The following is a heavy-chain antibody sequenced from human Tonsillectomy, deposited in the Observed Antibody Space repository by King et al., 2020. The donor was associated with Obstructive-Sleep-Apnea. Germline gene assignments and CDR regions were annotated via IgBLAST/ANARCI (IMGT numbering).Heavy chain of an antibody. V-gene: IGHV4-34*01. CDR1: GGPFSDYY. D-gene: IGHD6-13*01. CDR2: INQSGST. Sequence: VQLQQWGAGMLKPSETLSLTCAVYGGPFSDYYWSWIRQPPGKGLEWIREINQSGSTNYNPSLKSRVTISVDTSNNQFSLKLRSVTAADTAVYYCARGSGAAAVNWFDPWGQGTLVTVSS. CDR3: ARGSGAAAVNWFDP. J-gene: IGHJ5*02.